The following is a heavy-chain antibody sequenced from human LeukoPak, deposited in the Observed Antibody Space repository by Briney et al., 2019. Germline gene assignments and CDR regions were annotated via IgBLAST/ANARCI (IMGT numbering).Heavy chain of an antibody. Sequence: HPGGSLRLSCAASGFTFSNYEMNWVRQAPGKWLECVSYISSSGTTIQYADSVKGRFTISRDNAKNSLYLQMNSLRAEDTAVYYCATFTDYWGQGTLVTVSS. CDR1: GFTFSNYE. V-gene: IGHV3-48*03. CDR2: ISSSGTTI. J-gene: IGHJ4*02. CDR3: ATFTDY.